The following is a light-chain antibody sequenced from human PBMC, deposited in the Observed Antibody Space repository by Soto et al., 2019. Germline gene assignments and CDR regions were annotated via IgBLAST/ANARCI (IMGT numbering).Light chain of an antibody. J-gene: IGLJ2*01. CDR1: GSNIGTNT. CDR2: GDN. Sequence: QAVVTQPPSASGTPGQRVTISCSGGGSNIGTNTVNWYRQLPGTAPKLVIFGDNQRPSGVADRFSGSKSGTSASLAISGLQSEDEADYYCAAWDGSLNNVLFGGGTKLTVL. CDR3: AAWDGSLNNVL. V-gene: IGLV1-44*01.